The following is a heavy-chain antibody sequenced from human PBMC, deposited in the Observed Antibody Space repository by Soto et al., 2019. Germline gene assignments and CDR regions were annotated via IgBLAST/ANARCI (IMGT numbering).Heavy chain of an antibody. Sequence: GESLKISCKGSGYSFTSYWIGWVRQMPGKGLEWMGIIYPGDSDTRYSPSFQGQVTISADKSISTAYLQWSSLKASDTAMYYCARQVAAAVIEDNWFDPWGQGTLVTVSS. V-gene: IGHV5-51*01. D-gene: IGHD6-13*01. CDR2: IYPGDSDT. CDR1: GYSFTSYW. J-gene: IGHJ5*02. CDR3: ARQVAAAVIEDNWFDP.